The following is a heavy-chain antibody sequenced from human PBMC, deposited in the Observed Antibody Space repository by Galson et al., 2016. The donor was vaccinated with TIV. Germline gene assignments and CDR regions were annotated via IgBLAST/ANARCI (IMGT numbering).Heavy chain of an antibody. CDR1: GYTFTRYY. D-gene: IGHD3-10*01. V-gene: IGHV1-46*03. Sequence: SVKVSCKASGYTFTRYYMHWMRQAPGQGLEWMGVIDPSGGSTTYAQKFQGRVTMTRDTSTSTVYMELSSLTSEDTAAYYCATYGSGRQASFDLWGQGTLVTVSS. CDR3: ATYGSGRQASFDL. CDR2: IDPSGGST. J-gene: IGHJ4*02.